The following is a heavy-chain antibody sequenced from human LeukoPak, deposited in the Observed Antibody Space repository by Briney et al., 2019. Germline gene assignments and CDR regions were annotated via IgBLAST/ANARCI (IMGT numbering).Heavy chain of an antibody. CDR3: ARDNYGFDY. D-gene: IGHD3-10*01. Sequence: GGSLRLSCAASGFTFSSHWMHWVRQAPGKGMVWVSRIDTDGRSTSYADSVKGRLAISRDNAKNTLYLQMNSLRVEDTAVYYCARDNYGFDYWGQGTLVTVSS. J-gene: IGHJ4*02. CDR1: GFTFSSHW. CDR2: IDTDGRST. V-gene: IGHV3-74*01.